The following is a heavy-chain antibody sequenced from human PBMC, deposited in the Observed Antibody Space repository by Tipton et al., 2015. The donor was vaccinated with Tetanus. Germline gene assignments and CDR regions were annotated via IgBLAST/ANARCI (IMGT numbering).Heavy chain of an antibody. V-gene: IGHV3-11*01. J-gene: IGHJ6*02. CDR2: ISNSGSTI. CDR3: ARGGNYNYQYVFDV. D-gene: IGHD1-1*01. Sequence: SLRLSCEASGFKFSDYYMSWIRQAPGKGLEWISYISNSGSTIYNADSVKGRFTISSDNAKNSLHLQLNGLRPEDTAIYYCARGGNYNYQYVFDVWGQGTPVTVSS. CDR1: GFKFSDYY.